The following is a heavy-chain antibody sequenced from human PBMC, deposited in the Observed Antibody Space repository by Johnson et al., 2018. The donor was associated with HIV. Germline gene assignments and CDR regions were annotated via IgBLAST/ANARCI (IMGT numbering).Heavy chain of an antibody. V-gene: IGHV3-30*02. D-gene: IGHD1-1*01. J-gene: IGHJ3*02. CDR1: GFTLNNYG. CDR3: AKATTGSDAFDI. Sequence: QVQLVESGGGVVQPGGSLRLSCAASGFTLNNYGMHWVRQAPGRGLEWVTSIPYDDNTKYYADSVKGRFTISRDTSKNTLYLQMNSLRAADPDVYYCAKATTGSDAFDIWGQRTMVTVSS. CDR2: IPYDDNTK.